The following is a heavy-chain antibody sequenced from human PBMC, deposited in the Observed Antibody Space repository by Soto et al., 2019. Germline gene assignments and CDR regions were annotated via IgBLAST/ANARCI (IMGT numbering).Heavy chain of an antibody. J-gene: IGHJ4*02. Sequence: QVQLVQSGAEVKKPGASVKVSCEASGYPFDSFDINWVRQAAGQGLERMGWMNPDSGDTAVAHRAHDIIIMISTTSTSTDYMELSRMTPDDSAVSFGVRRPGGVATPGDDYWGQGTLVTVSS. CDR2: MNPDSGDT. V-gene: IGHV1-8*01. CDR1: GYPFDSFD. CDR3: VRRPGGVATPGDDY. D-gene: IGHD2-15*01.